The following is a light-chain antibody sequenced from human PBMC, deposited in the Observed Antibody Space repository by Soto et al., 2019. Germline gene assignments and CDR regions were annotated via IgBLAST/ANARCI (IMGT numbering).Light chain of an antibody. Sequence: EIVLTQSPGTLSLSPGERVTLSCRASQSVSSNYLAWYQQKPGQAPRLLIYGASSRATGIPDRFSGSGSGTDFTLTISRLEPEDFAVYYCQQFGSSPLYTFGQGTKLDIK. CDR2: GAS. V-gene: IGKV3-20*01. CDR1: QSVSSNY. J-gene: IGKJ2*01. CDR3: QQFGSSPLYT.